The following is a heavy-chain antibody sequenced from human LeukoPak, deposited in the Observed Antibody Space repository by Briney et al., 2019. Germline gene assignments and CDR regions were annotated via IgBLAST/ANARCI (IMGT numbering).Heavy chain of an antibody. D-gene: IGHD1-26*01. V-gene: IGHV4-34*01. CDR2: INHSGST. J-gene: IGHJ4*02. CDR3: ASANSGSYWGFSY. CDR1: GGSFSGYY. Sequence: NTSETLSLPCGVYGGSFSGYYWSWIRQPPGKGLEWIGEINHSGSTNYNPSLKSRVTISVDTSKNQFSLKLSSVTAADTAVYYCASANSGSYWGFSYWGQGTLVTVSS.